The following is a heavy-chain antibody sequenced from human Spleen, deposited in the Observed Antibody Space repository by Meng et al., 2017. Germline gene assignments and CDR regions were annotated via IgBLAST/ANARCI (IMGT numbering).Heavy chain of an antibody. CDR3: ARKAGNCISTTCYSLDY. CDR1: GYTFTGYS. CDR2: INAVFGTT. Sequence: SVKVSCKASGYTFTGYSLHWVRQAPGQGLEWMGGINAVFGTTNYAQKFQGRVTITTDESTSTVYMELTRLTSEDTAVYFCARKAGNCISTTCYSLDYWGQGTLVTVSS. D-gene: IGHD2-2*01. J-gene: IGHJ4*02. V-gene: IGHV1-69*05.